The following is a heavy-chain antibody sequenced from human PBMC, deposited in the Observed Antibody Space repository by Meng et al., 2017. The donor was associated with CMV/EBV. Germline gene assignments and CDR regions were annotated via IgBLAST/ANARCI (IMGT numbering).Heavy chain of an antibody. CDR3: AKDIGYGGNSLYGMDV. Sequence: GGSLRLSCAASGFTFDDYAMHWVRQAPGEGLEWVSGISWNSGSIGYADSVKGRFTISRDSAKNSLYLQMNSLRAEDTALYYCAKDIGYGGNSLYGMDVWGQGTTVTVSS. J-gene: IGHJ6*02. CDR2: ISWNSGSI. CDR1: GFTFDDYA. V-gene: IGHV3-9*01. D-gene: IGHD4-23*01.